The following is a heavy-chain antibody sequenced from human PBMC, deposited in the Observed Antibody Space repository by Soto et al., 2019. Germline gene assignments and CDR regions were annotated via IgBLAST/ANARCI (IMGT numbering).Heavy chain of an antibody. CDR2: IYYSVST. J-gene: IGHJ3*02. Sequence: QLQLQESGPGVVMPSETLSLTCTVSGGSISSSSYYWGWIRPPPGKGLEWIGSIYYSVSTYYNPSLKSQVTVPADTSKNQFSLKQSAVTATDTAVYYYASENRGVDAFDIWGQGTMVTVSS. V-gene: IGHV4-39*02. CDR3: ASENRGVDAFDI. CDR1: GGSISSSSYY.